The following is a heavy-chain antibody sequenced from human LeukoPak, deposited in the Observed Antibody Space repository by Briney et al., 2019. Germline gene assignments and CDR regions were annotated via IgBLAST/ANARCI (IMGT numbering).Heavy chain of an antibody. Sequence: GASVKVSCKASGYTFTSYDINWVRQAPGQGLEWMGWISGYNGNTNYAQKFQGRVTMTTDTSMNTAYMELRSLRSDDTAVYYCAVKPAGIPHWGQGTLVTVSS. CDR2: ISGYNGNT. J-gene: IGHJ4*02. D-gene: IGHD2-2*01. V-gene: IGHV1-18*01. CDR3: AVKPAGIPH. CDR1: GYTFTSYD.